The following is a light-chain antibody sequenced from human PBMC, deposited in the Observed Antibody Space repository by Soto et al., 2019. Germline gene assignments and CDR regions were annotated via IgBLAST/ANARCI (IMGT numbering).Light chain of an antibody. CDR2: AAS. CDR1: QTISSW. Sequence: DIQMTQSPSTLSGSVGDRVTITCRASQTISSWLAWYQQKPGKAPKLLIYAASSLQSEVPSRFSGSRSGTDFTLTISSLQPEDFATYYCQQANSFPITFGQGTRLEI. V-gene: IGKV1-12*01. CDR3: QQANSFPIT. J-gene: IGKJ5*01.